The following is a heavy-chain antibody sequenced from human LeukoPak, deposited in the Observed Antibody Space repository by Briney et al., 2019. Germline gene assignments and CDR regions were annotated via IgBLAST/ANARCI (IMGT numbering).Heavy chain of an antibody. D-gene: IGHD3-9*01. Sequence: GGSLRLSCAASGFTFDDYAMHWVRQAPGKGLEWVSLISWDGGSTYYADSVKGRFTISRDNSKNSLYLQMNSLRAEDTALYYCAKAKLRYFDWLPMDVWGKGTTVTVSS. CDR1: GFTFDDYA. V-gene: IGHV3-43D*03. CDR3: AKAKLRYFDWLPMDV. J-gene: IGHJ6*03. CDR2: ISWDGGST.